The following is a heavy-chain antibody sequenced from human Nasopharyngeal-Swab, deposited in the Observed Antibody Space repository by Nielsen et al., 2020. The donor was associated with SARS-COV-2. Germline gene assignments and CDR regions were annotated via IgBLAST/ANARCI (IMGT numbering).Heavy chain of an antibody. Sequence: SETLSLTCTVSGGSISSGGYYWSWIRPHPGKGLEWIGYIYYSGRTYYNPSLKRRVTISVDTSKNQFSLKLSSVTAADTAVYYCARDGGRSTIFGVVIIDAFDIWGQGTMVTVSS. CDR2: IYYSGRT. J-gene: IGHJ3*02. D-gene: IGHD3-3*01. CDR1: GGSISSGGYY. CDR3: ARDGGRSTIFGVVIIDAFDI. V-gene: IGHV4-31*03.